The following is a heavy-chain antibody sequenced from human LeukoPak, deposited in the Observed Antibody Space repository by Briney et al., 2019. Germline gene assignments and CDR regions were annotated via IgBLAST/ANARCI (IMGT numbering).Heavy chain of an antibody. J-gene: IGHJ4*02. CDR1: GGSISTNY. CDR2: TYYSGST. V-gene: IGHV4-59*12. CDR3: ARDQGGPFDF. Sequence: SETLSLTCTVSGGSISTNYWTWTRQPPGKGLEWICYTYYSGSTNYNPSLKSRVTISLDTSKNHFSLRLSSLTAADTAVYYCARDQGGPFDFWGRGILVTVSS.